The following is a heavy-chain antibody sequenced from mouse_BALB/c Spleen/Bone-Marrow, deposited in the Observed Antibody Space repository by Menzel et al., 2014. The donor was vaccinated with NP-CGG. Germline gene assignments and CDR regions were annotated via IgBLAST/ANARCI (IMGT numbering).Heavy chain of an antibody. CDR3: ARFPMDF. Sequence: EVMLVESGGGLVQPGGSLRLSCTTSGFTFTYYYMSWVRQPPGKALEWLAFIRNKAYGYTTEYSASVRGRFTISRDISQSILYLQMNTLRAEDSATYYCARFPMDFWGQGTSVTVSS. CDR1: GFTFTYYY. J-gene: IGHJ4*01. CDR2: IRNKAYGYTT. V-gene: IGHV7-3*02.